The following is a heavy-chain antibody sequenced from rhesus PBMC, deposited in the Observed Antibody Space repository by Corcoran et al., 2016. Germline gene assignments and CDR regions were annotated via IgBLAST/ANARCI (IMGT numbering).Heavy chain of an antibody. CDR3: ARGDSSGWYRGWVDY. CDR2: IYGSSGRT. V-gene: IGHV4-169*01. D-gene: IGHD6-31*01. Sequence: QLQLQESGPGLVKPSETLSVTCAVSGGSISSSYWSWIRQAPGKGLEWIGYIYGSSGRTNYNPYLKNRVTISKDASKNQFSLKLSSVTAADTAVYYCARGDSSGWYRGWVDYWGQGVLVTVSS. CDR1: GGSISSSY. J-gene: IGHJ4*01.